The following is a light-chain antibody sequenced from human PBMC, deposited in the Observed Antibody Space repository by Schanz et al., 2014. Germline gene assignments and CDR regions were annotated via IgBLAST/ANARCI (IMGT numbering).Light chain of an antibody. V-gene: IGLV2-8*01. CDR1: SSDVGGYNY. CDR2: EVT. CDR3: RSYAGSNNVYV. Sequence: QSALTQPPSASGSPGQSVTISCTGTSSDVGGYNYVSWYQQHPGKAPKLMIYEVTKRPSGVPDRFSGSKSGNTASLTVSGLQAEDEADYYCRSYAGSNNVYVFGTGTKLTVL. J-gene: IGLJ1*01.